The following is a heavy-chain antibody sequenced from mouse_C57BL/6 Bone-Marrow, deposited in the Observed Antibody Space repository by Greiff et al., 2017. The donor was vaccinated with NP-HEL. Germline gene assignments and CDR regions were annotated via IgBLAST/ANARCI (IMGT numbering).Heavy chain of an antibody. CDR3: ARYDSNYEGFAY. CDR2: IYPGDGDT. J-gene: IGHJ3*01. V-gene: IGHV1-82*01. Sequence: VQLVESGPELVKPGASVKISCKASGYAFSSSWMNWVKQRPGKGLEWIGRIYPGDGDTNYNGKFKGKATLTADKSSSTAYMQLSSLTSEDSAVYFCARYDSNYEGFAYWGQGTLVTVSA. CDR1: GYAFSSSW. D-gene: IGHD2-5*01.